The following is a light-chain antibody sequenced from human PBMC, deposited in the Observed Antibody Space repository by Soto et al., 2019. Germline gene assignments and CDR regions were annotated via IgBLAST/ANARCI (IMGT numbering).Light chain of an antibody. V-gene: IGKV3-11*01. CDR2: GAS. Sequence: EIVLTQSPATMSLSPGERATLSCRTSQSVSRNLAWYQQKPGQAPRLLIYGASSRATGIPDRFSGSGSGTDFTLTISSLQPEDFATYYCQQLNNYPFTFGPGTKVDIK. J-gene: IGKJ3*01. CDR3: QQLNNYPFT. CDR1: QSVSRN.